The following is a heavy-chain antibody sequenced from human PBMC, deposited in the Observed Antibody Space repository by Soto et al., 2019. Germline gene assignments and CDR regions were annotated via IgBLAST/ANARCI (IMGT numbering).Heavy chain of an antibody. CDR1: GYTFTSYA. V-gene: IGHV1-3*01. Sequence: ASVKVSCKASGYTFTSYAMHWVRQAPGQRLEWMGWINAGNGNTKFSQKFQGRVTITRDTSASTAYMELSSLGSEDTAVYYCARDRVVPVDYYFDYWGQGTLVTVSS. J-gene: IGHJ4*02. CDR3: ARDRVVPVDYYFDY. D-gene: IGHD2-2*01. CDR2: INAGNGNT.